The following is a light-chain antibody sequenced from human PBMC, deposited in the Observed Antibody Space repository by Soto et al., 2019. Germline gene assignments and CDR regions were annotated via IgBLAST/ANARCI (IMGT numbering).Light chain of an antibody. J-gene: IGLJ1*01. CDR1: SSNIGSYNF. Sequence: QSVLTQPASVSGSPGQSITISCTGTSSNIGSYNFVSWYQQPPGKAPKFIIYDDIKRPSGVSNRFSGSKSGNTASLTISGLQAEDEADYYCCSYAGSNTDNYVFGSGTKVTVL. V-gene: IGLV2-23*01. CDR3: CSYAGSNTDNYV. CDR2: DDI.